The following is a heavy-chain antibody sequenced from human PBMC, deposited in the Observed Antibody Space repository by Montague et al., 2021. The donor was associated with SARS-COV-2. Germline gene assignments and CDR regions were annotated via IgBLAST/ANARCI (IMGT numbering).Heavy chain of an antibody. CDR2: IDWDDDK. Sequence: VKPTQTLTLTCTFSGFSLSTSGMCVSWIRQPPGKALEWLALIDWDDDKYYSTSLKTRLTISKDTSTNQVVLTMTNMDPVDTATYYCARINSDPLDYYYYGMDVWGQGTTVTVSS. D-gene: IGHD1-1*01. V-gene: IGHV2-70*01. J-gene: IGHJ6*02. CDR3: ARINSDPLDYYYYGMDV. CDR1: GFSLSTSGMC.